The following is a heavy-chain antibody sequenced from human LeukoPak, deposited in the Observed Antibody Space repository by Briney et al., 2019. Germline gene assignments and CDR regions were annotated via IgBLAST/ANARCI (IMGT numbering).Heavy chain of an antibody. J-gene: IGHJ4*02. Sequence: SVEASCKASGYTFTGYYMHWVRQAPGQGLEWMGWINPNNGGTNYAQKFQGRVTMTRDTSISTAYMELSRLTSDDTAVYYCARGRGSTSSNFDYWGQGTLDTVSS. D-gene: IGHD2-2*01. CDR3: ARGRGSTSSNFDY. V-gene: IGHV1-2*02. CDR1: GYTFTGYY. CDR2: INPNNGGT.